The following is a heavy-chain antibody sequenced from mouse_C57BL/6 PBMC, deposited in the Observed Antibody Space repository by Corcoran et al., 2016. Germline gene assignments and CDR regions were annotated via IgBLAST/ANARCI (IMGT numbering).Heavy chain of an antibody. J-gene: IGHJ4*01. D-gene: IGHD1-1*02. CDR2: IYWDDDK. Sequence: QVTLKESGPGILQSSQTLSLTCSFSGFSLSTSGMGVSWIRQPSGKGLEWLAHIYWDDDKRYNPSLKSRLTIPKDTSRNQVFLKITSVDTADTATYYCARNYDYEAMDYWGQGTSVTVSS. CDR1: GFSLSTSGMG. V-gene: IGHV8-12*01. CDR3: ARNYDYEAMDY.